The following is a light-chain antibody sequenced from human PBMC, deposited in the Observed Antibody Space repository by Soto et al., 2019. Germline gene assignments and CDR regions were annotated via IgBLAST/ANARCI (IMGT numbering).Light chain of an antibody. CDR1: QSLLRSNGYNS. CDR2: LGS. CDR3: VQGEEIPYT. V-gene: IGKV2-28*01. Sequence: DIVMSQSPLSLSVTPGEPASSSCRSSQSLLRSNGYNSLNWYLQKPGQSPHLLIYLGSNRATGVRDWYGGNGAGAEFPLKNSRVEAEYVGGYYCVQGEEIPYTFGRGTHVDIK. J-gene: IGKJ3*01.